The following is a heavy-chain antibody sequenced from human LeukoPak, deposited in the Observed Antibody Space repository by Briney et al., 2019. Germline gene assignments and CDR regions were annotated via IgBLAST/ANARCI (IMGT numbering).Heavy chain of an antibody. D-gene: IGHD3-10*01. CDR2: IYHSGST. Sequence: SETLSLTCAVSGDSISSTNWWTWVRQPPGKGLEWIGEIYHSGSTNYNPSLKSRVTISVDKSKNQFSLKLSSVTATDTAVYYCASLGSRPGYYGSDYHYMDVWGKGTTVTVSS. V-gene: IGHV4-4*02. J-gene: IGHJ6*03. CDR3: ASLGSRPGYYGSDYHYMDV. CDR1: GDSISSTNW.